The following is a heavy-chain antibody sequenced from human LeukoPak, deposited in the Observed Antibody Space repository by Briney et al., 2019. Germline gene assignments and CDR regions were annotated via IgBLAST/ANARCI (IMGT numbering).Heavy chain of an antibody. D-gene: IGHD6-19*01. Sequence: GESLKISCKGSGYSFTSYWIGWVRQMPGKGLEWMGIIYPGDSDTRYSPSFQGQVTISADKSISTAYLQWSSLKASDTAMYYCARRVDSSGWYGDFDYWGQGTLVTVSS. CDR3: ARRVDSSGWYGDFDY. CDR1: GYSFTSYW. CDR2: IYPGDSDT. J-gene: IGHJ4*02. V-gene: IGHV5-51*01.